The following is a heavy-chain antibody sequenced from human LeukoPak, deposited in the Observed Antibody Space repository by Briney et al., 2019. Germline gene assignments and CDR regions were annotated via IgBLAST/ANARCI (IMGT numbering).Heavy chain of an antibody. D-gene: IGHD6-13*01. CDR3: ARDEEGYSSYPFDY. V-gene: IGHV4-38-2*02. CDR2: IYHSGST. Sequence: PSETLSLTCTVSGYSISSGYYWGWIRQPPGQGLEWIGSIYHSGSTYYNPSLKSRVTISVDTSKNQFSLKLSSVTAADTAVYYCARDEEGYSSYPFDYWGQGTLVTVSS. J-gene: IGHJ4*02. CDR1: GYSISSGYY.